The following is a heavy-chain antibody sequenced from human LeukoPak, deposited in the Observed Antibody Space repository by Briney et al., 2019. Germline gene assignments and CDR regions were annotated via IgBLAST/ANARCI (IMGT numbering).Heavy chain of an antibody. CDR3: ARDVGKTATADY. CDR2: IFHSGST. CDR1: GASIVSNNW. D-gene: IGHD6-13*01. Sequence: SETLSLTCAVSGASIVSNNWWSWVRQPPGKGLEWIGEIFHSGSTNYHPSLKSRVTISVDKSKNQFSLKLSSVTTADTAFYYCARDVGKTATADYWGQGTLVTVSS. V-gene: IGHV4-4*02. J-gene: IGHJ4*02.